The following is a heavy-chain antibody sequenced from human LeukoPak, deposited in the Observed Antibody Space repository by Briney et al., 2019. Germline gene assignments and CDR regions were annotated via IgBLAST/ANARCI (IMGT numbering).Heavy chain of an antibody. CDR2: IKQDGSEK. J-gene: IGHJ4*02. Sequence: GGSLRLSCAASGFTFSSYWMSWVRQAPGEGLEWVANIKQDGSEKYYVDSVKGRFTISRDNAKNSLYLQMNSLRAEDTAVYYCARVGYSGYDFNDYWGQGTLVTVSS. V-gene: IGHV3-7*01. D-gene: IGHD5-12*01. CDR1: GFTFSSYW. CDR3: ARVGYSGYDFNDY.